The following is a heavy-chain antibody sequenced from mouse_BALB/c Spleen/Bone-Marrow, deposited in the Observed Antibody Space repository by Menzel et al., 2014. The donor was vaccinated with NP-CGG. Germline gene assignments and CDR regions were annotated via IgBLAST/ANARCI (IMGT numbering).Heavy chain of an antibody. J-gene: IGHJ4*01. D-gene: IGHD3-1*01. Sequence: DVKLVESGGGLVQPGGSLKLSCAASGFTFSSYTMSWVHQTPEKRLEWVAYISNGGGSTYYPDTVKGRFTISRDNAKNTLYLQMSSLKSEDTAMYYCARHVGNPYAMDYWGQGTSVTVSS. CDR3: ARHVGNPYAMDY. V-gene: IGHV5-12-2*01. CDR1: GFTFSSYT. CDR2: ISNGGGST.